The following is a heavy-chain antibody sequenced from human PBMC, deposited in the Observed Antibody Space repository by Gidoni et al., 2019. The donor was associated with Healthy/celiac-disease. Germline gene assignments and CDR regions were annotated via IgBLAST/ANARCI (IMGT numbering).Heavy chain of an antibody. D-gene: IGHD6-19*01. CDR2: IIPILGIA. J-gene: IGHJ5*02. CDR3: ARKALGAVAGTPLAFDP. CDR1: GGTFSSYA. V-gene: IGHV1-69*04. Sequence: EVKKPGSSVKVSCKASGGTFSSYAISWVRQAPGQGLEWMGRIIPILGIANYAQKFQGRVTITADKSTSTAYMELSSLRSEDTAVYYCARKALGAVAGTPLAFDPWGQGTLVTVSS.